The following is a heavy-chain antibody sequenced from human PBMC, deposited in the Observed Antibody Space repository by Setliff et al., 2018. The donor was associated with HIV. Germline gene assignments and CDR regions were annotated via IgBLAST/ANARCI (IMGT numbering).Heavy chain of an antibody. D-gene: IGHD4-17*01. CDR3: ARRIYGNNPYFDY. V-gene: IGHV4-39*01. Sequence: SETLSLTCSVSSGSISTLYSYYWGWVRQPPGKGPEWIGHMYYRGSTFYNPSLKSRATIFVDSSTKRFSLKLTAVTAADTAIYYCARRIYGNNPYFDYWSQGTLVTVS. J-gene: IGHJ4*02. CDR2: MYYRGST. CDR1: SGSISTLYSYY.